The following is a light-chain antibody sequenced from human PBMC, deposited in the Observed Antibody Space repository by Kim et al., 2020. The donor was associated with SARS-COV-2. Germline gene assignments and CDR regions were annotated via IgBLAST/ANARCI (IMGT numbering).Light chain of an antibody. CDR2: GAS. Sequence: SGSPGEKATLSCRARRSIGSRMAWYQHKPGKAPRLLIYGASARATGIPVRFSGSGSGTEFTLTIGSLQSEDFAVYYCQHYASWRAFGQGTKVDIK. CDR1: RSIGSR. V-gene: IGKV3-15*01. J-gene: IGKJ1*01. CDR3: QHYASWRA.